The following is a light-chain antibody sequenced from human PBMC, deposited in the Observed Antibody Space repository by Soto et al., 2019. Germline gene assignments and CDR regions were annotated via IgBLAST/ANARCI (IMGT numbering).Light chain of an antibody. CDR1: PSIRSW. J-gene: IGKJ1*01. CDR2: KAS. Sequence: DIQMTQSPSTLSGSVGDRLTITCRASPSIRSWLAWYQQKPGKAPKLLIYKASILEGGVPSRFSGSGSGKEFKVSISSIQCNHFACYSIQLHDPHPWAIARGTKVDIK. CDR3: QLHDPHPWA. V-gene: IGKV1-5*03.